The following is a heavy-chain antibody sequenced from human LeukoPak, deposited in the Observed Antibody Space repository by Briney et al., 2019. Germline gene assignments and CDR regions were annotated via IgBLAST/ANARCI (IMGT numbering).Heavy chain of an antibody. D-gene: IGHD2/OR15-2a*01. Sequence: ASVKVSCKVSGYTLTELSMHWVRQAPGQGLEWMGWINPNSGGTNYAQKFQGRVTMTRDTSISTAYMELSRLRSDDTAVYYCARGRVTFLGAFDYWGQGTLVTVSS. CDR1: GYTLTELS. V-gene: IGHV1-2*02. J-gene: IGHJ4*02. CDR2: INPNSGGT. CDR3: ARGRVTFLGAFDY.